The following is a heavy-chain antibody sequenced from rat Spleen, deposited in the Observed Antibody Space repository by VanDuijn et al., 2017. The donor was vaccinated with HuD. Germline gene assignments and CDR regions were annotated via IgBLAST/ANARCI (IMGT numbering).Heavy chain of an antibody. Sequence: EVQLVESGGGLVQPGRSLKLSCAASGFTFSNYGMAWVRQAPTKGLEWVASITNSGGSTYYRDSVKGRFTISRDNAKSTLYLQMDSLRSEDTATYYGTTSHGGYPEYWGQGVMVTVSS. D-gene: IGHD1-11*01. CDR2: ITNSGGST. CDR1: GFTFSNYG. CDR3: TTSHGGYPEY. V-gene: IGHV5-27*01. J-gene: IGHJ2*01.